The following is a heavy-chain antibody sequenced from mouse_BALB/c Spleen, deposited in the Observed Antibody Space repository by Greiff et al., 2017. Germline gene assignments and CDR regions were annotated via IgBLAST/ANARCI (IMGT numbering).Heavy chain of an antibody. CDR2: ISTYYGNT. J-gene: IGHJ3*01. CDR1: SYTFTDYA. D-gene: IGHD2-3*01. V-gene: IGHV1-67*01. CDR3: ARGSYDGYYNAWFAY. Sequence: VQLQQSGPELVRPGVSVKISCKGSSYTFTDYAMHWVKQSHAKSLEWIGVISTYYGNTNYNQKFKGKATMTVDKSSSTAYMELARLTSEDSAVYYCARGSYDGYYNAWFAYWGQGTLVTVSA.